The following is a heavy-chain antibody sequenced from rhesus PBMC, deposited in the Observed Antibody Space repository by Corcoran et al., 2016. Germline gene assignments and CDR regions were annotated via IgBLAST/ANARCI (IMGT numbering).Heavy chain of an antibody. J-gene: IGHJ4*01. CDR2: IYGSNTST. CDR1: GGSISDSYR. V-gene: IGHV4S10*01. D-gene: IGHD2-21*01. CDR3: ARTYCTGSGCYPFDY. Sequence: QVQLQESGPGVVKPSETLSLTCAVSGGSISDSYRWSWIRQPPGKGLEGIGYIYGSNTSTNYNPSLKSRVTISKDTSKNQFSLKLSSVTAADTAVYYCARTYCTGSGCYPFDYWGQGVLVTVSS.